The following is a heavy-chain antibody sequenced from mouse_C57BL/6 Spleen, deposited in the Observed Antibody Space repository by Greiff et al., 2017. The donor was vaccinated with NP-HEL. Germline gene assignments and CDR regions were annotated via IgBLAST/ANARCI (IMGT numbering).Heavy chain of an antibody. CDR3: AREPWSNLAWLAY. CDR1: GFTFSSYA. J-gene: IGHJ3*01. V-gene: IGHV5-4*01. D-gene: IGHD2-5*01. CDR2: ISDGGSYT. Sequence: EVQGVESGGGLVKPGGSLKLSCAASGFTFSSYAMSWVRQTPEKRLEWVATISDGGSYTYYPDNVKGRFTISRDNAKNNLYLQMSHLKSEDTAMYYCAREPWSNLAWLAYWGQGTLVTVSA.